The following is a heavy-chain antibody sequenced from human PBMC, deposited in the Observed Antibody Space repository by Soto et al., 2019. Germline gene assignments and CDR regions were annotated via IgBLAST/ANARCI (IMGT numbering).Heavy chain of an antibody. V-gene: IGHV3-23*01. CDR2: ISGSGGST. CDR3: AKVTASYYGSGDGGWFDP. Sequence: EVQLLESGGGLVQPGGSLRLSCAASGFTFSSYAMSWVRQAPGKGLEWVSAISGSGGSTYYTDSVKGRFTISRDNSKNSLYLQINSLRAEDTAVYYCAKVTASYYGSGDGGWFDPWGQGTLVTVSS. D-gene: IGHD3-10*01. J-gene: IGHJ5*02. CDR1: GFTFSSYA.